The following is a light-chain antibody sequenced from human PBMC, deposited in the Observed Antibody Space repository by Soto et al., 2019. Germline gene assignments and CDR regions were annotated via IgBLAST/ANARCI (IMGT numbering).Light chain of an antibody. CDR3: CSYTNSNTRQIV. Sequence: QSVLTQPASVSGSPGQSITISCTGTSSDVGGYNYVSWYQHHPGKAPKLIIYDVSNRPSGVSNRFSGSKSGNTASMTISGRQPEDEADYYCCSYTNSNTRQIVFGTGTKVTVL. CDR1: SSDVGGYNY. CDR2: DVS. J-gene: IGLJ1*01. V-gene: IGLV2-14*03.